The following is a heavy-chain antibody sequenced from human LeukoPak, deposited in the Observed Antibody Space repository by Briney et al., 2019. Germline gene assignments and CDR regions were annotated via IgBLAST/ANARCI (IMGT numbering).Heavy chain of an antibody. V-gene: IGHV4-34*01. CDR1: GGSFSGYY. D-gene: IGHD6-13*01. CDR2: INHSGST. Sequence: PSETLSLTCAVYGGSFSGYYWSWIRQPPGKGLEWIGEINHSGSTNYNPSLKSRVTISVDTSKNQFSLKLSSVTAADTAVYYCARGTRAAAGTPNYYYYHMDVWGKGTTVTVSS. J-gene: IGHJ6*03. CDR3: ARGTRAAAGTPNYYYYHMDV.